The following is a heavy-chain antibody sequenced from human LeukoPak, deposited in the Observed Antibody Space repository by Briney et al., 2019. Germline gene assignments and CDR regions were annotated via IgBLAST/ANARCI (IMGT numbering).Heavy chain of an antibody. CDR2: IKQDGSEK. V-gene: IGHV3-7*01. J-gene: IGHJ4*02. D-gene: IGHD6-19*01. CDR1: GFTFSSYW. CDR3: ARSEGGYSSGWIDY. Sequence: PGGSLRLSCAASGFTFSSYWMSWVRQAPGKGLEWVANIKQDGSEKYYVDSVKGRFTISRDNAKNSLYLQMNSLRAEDTAVYYCARSEGGYSSGWIDYWGQGTLVTVSS.